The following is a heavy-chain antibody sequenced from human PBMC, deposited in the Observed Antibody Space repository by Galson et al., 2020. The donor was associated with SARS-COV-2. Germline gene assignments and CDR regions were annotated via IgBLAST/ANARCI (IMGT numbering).Heavy chain of an antibody. Sequence: GESLKISCAASGFIISSYGMHWVRQAPGKGLEWLAVISYDGKNIYYRDSLKGRFTISRDDSQNTVYLQMNSLRVEDTALYYCAKDLGYEAIMSGDYWGQGTLVTVSS. J-gene: IGHJ4*02. V-gene: IGHV3-30*18. CDR2: ISYDGKNI. CDR3: AKDLGYEAIMSGDY. CDR1: GFIISSYG. D-gene: IGHD5-12*01.